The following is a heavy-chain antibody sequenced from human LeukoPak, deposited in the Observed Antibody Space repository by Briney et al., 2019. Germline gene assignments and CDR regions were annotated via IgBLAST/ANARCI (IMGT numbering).Heavy chain of an antibody. Sequence: EASAKVSCKASGYTFTSYGISWVRQAPGQRLEWMGIINPSGGSTSYAQKFQGRVTMTRDMSTSTVYMELSSLRSEDTAVYYCASSYGGNPDDAFDIWGQGTMVTVSS. D-gene: IGHD4-23*01. J-gene: IGHJ3*02. CDR3: ASSYGGNPDDAFDI. V-gene: IGHV1-46*01. CDR1: GYTFTSYG. CDR2: INPSGGST.